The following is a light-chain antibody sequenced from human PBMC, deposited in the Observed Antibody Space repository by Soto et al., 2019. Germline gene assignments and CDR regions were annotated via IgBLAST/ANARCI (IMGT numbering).Light chain of an antibody. CDR3: SSYAASNNCPLV. CDR2: EVT. V-gene: IGLV2-8*01. CDR1: SSDVGGYNY. J-gene: IGLJ3*02. Sequence: QSVLTQPPSASGSPGQSVTISCTGTSSDVGGYNYVSWYQQYPGRAPKLMIYEVTKRPSGVPDRFSGSKSGNTASLTVSGLQPEDEADYYCSSYAASNNCPLVFGGGTKLTVL.